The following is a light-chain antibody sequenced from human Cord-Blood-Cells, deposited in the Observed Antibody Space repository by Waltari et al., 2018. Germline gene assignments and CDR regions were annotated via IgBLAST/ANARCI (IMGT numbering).Light chain of an antibody. CDR2: QDS. J-gene: IGLJ2*01. CDR1: KLGDKY. CDR3: QAWDSSTAV. V-gene: IGLV3-1*01. Sequence: SYELTQPPSVSVSPRQTARITCPGDKLGDKYACWYQQKPGQSPVLVSYQDSKRPSGIPERFSGSNSGNTATLTISGTQAMDEADYYCQAWDSSTAVFGGGTKLTVL.